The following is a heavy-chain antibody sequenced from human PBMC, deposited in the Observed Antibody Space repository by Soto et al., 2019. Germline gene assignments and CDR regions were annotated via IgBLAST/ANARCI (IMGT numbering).Heavy chain of an antibody. Sequence: QVQLVESGGGMVQPGTSLRLSCAASGFTFNSLSLHWVRQRPDKGLEWVAVISHDGRVTFYSDFVKGRFTVSRDNSKNSIYLTVNSLRAQDTAVYYCSSDHYGDSQYFDYWGQRTLVTVSS. J-gene: IGHJ4*02. V-gene: IGHV3-30*04. CDR1: GFTFNSLS. CDR2: ISHDGRVT. CDR3: SSDHYGDSQYFDY. D-gene: IGHD2-21*02.